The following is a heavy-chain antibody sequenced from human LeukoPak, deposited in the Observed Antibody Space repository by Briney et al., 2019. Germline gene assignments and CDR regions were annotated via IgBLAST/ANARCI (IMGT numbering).Heavy chain of an antibody. V-gene: IGHV3-23*01. J-gene: IGHJ4*02. Sequence: GGSLRLSCAASGFTFTSYSMSWVRQAPGKGLEWVSGISGSGDSTYYADSVKGRFTISRDNSKNTLYLQMNSLRAEDTAVYSCTRTRGCSSTSCYADYWGQGTLVTVSS. CDR2: ISGSGDST. CDR1: GFTFTSYS. CDR3: TRTRGCSSTSCYADY. D-gene: IGHD2-2*01.